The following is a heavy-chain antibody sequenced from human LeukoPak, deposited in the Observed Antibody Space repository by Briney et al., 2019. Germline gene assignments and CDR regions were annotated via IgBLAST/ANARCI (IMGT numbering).Heavy chain of an antibody. CDR1: GFSLSAYW. D-gene: IGHD3-10*01. V-gene: IGHV3-7*01. CDR2: IKKDGSEK. Sequence: GGSLRLSCAASGFSLSAYWMSWVRQAPGKGVAWVAHIKKDGSEKYYVDSVRGRFTISRDNAKNALYLQMNSLRVEDTAVYYCVRDHYFGSGSYYDWFDPWGQGTLVTVSS. CDR3: VRDHYFGSGSYYDWFDP. J-gene: IGHJ5*02.